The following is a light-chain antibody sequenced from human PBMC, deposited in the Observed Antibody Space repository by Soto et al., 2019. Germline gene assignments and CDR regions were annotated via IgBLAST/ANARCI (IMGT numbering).Light chain of an antibody. CDR3: AAWDDSLSGRWV. V-gene: IGLV2-11*01. J-gene: IGLJ3*02. CDR2: EVN. Sequence: QSVLTQPRSVSGSPGQSVTISCTATGSDVGDSSHVSWYQLHPGKAPKLMIYEVNNRPSGVPDRFSGSKSGSTASLTISGLQAEDEAEYYCAAWDDSLSGRWVFGGGTKLTVL. CDR1: GSDVGDSSH.